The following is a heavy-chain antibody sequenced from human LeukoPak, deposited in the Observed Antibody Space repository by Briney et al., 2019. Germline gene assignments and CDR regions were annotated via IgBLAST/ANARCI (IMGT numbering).Heavy chain of an antibody. Sequence: PSETLSLTCTASGGSISSYYWSWIRQPPGKGLEWIGYIYYSGSTNYNPSLKSRVTISVDTSKNQFSLKLSSVTAADTAVYYCARLGYSSGSYYFDYWGQGTLVTVSS. D-gene: IGHD6-19*01. V-gene: IGHV4-59*08. CDR2: IYYSGST. CDR3: ARLGYSSGSYYFDY. J-gene: IGHJ4*02. CDR1: GGSISSYY.